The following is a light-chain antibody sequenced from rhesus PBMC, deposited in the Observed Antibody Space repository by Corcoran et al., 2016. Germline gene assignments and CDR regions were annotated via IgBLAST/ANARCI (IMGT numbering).Light chain of an antibody. V-gene: IGKV2-65*01. J-gene: IGKJ2*01. CDR2: EVS. CDR1: QSLVHSNGNTY. CDR3: GQGTNVPPYT. Sequence: DVVMTQSPLSLPITPGQPASISCRSRQSLVHSNGNTYLSWYHQKPGQPPRRLIFEVSNRDSGVPDRFSGRGAGTELTLKSSRVEAEDVGVYYCGQGTNVPPYTFGQGTKVEIK.